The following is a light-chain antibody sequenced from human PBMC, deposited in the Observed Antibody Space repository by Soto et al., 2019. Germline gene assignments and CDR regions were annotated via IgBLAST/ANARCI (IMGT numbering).Light chain of an antibody. CDR1: QGIEND. J-gene: IGKJ1*01. CDR3: LQHNTYPRT. CDR2: STS. Sequence: DIQLTQSPSSLSASVGDRVTITCRASQGIENDLGWYQQKPGKAPKRLIYSTSSLQSGVPSRFSGSGSGTEFSLTISSLQPEDSAIYYCLQHNTYPRTFGQGTRLEIK. V-gene: IGKV1-17*01.